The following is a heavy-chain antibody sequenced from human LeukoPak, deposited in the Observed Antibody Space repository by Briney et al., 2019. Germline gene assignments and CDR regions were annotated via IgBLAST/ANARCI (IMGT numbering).Heavy chain of an antibody. CDR2: IYHSGST. Sequence: SQTLSLTCTVSGGSISSGGYYWSWIRQPPGKGLEWIGYIYHSGSTYYNPSLKSRVTISVDRSKNQFSLKLSSVTAADTAVYYCARGGSTVDLMFDYWGQGTLVTVSS. CDR1: GGSISSGGYY. V-gene: IGHV4-30-2*01. J-gene: IGHJ4*02. D-gene: IGHD3-9*01. CDR3: ARGGSTVDLMFDY.